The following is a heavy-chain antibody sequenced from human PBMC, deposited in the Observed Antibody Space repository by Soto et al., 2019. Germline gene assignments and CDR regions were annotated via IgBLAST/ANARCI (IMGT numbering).Heavy chain of an antibody. D-gene: IGHD1-26*01. CDR2: IYSTGDP. Sequence: EVQLVESGGGLTQPGGSLRLSCAASGLFVSNTYMTWVCQAPGRGLEWVADIYSTGDPHYSDSVKGRFTISRDESTNTLRLQMNSLTVEDTATYYCATWYSYGYDWGQGTLVTVSS. CDR1: GLFVSNTY. CDR3: ATWYSYGYD. J-gene: IGHJ4*02. V-gene: IGHV3-53*01.